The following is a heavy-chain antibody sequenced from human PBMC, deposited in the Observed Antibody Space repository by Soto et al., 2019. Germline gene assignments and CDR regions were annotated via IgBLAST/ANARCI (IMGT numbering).Heavy chain of an antibody. CDR2: FHPEDGET. J-gene: IGHJ1*01. V-gene: IGHV1-24*01. CDR3: ATSGSSGYYSKKYFHH. Sequence: ASVKVSCKVSAYSLTDLSMHWVRQAPGKGLEWMGGFHPEDGETIYAQKFQGRVTMTEDTSTDTAYMELSSLGSEDTAVYYCATSGSSGYYSKKYFHHWGQGTLVTVSS. D-gene: IGHD3-22*01. CDR1: AYSLTDLS.